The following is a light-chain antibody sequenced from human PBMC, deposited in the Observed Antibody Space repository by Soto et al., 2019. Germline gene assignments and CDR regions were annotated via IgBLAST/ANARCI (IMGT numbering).Light chain of an antibody. J-gene: IGKJ1*01. CDR1: QSIVTS. CDR2: DAS. Sequence: DIQMTQSPSTLSASVGDRVTITCRASQSIVTSLAWYQQKPGTAPKLLIYDASGLERGVPSRFSGSGSGTEFTLTIRSLQTDDFATYYCQQYNGFSRTFGQGTKVDIK. CDR3: QQYNGFSRT. V-gene: IGKV1-5*01.